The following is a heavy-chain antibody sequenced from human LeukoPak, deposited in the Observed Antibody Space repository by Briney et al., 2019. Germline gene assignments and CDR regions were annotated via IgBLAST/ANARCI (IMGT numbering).Heavy chain of an antibody. J-gene: IGHJ4*02. CDR2: INHSGST. V-gene: IGHV4-34*01. CDR3: AILRYDFWSDPQDY. CDR1: GGSFSGYY. Sequence: SETLSLTCAVYGGSFSGYYWSWIRQPPGQGLKWIGEINHSGSTNYNPSLKSRVTISVDTSKNQFSLKLSSVTAADTAVYYCAILRYDFWSDPQDYWGQGSLVTVSS. D-gene: IGHD3-3*01.